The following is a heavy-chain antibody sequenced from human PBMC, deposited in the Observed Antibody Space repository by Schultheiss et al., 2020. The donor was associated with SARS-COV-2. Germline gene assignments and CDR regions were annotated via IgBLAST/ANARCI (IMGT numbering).Heavy chain of an antibody. CDR3: TTYFRYDRGDQVKY. CDR1: GFTFSSYA. J-gene: IGHJ4*02. V-gene: IGHV3-23*01. D-gene: IGHD3-22*01. CDR2: ISGSGGST. Sequence: GESLKISCAASGFTFSSYAMSWVRQAPGKGLEWVAAISGSGGSTYYADSVKGRFTISRDNSKNTLYLQMNSLKTEDTAVYYCTTYFRYDRGDQVKYWGQGTLVTGSS.